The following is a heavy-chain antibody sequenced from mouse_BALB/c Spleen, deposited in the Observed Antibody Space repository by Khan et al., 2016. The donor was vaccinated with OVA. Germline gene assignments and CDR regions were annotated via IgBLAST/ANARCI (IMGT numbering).Heavy chain of an antibody. J-gene: IGHJ4*01. D-gene: IGHD4-1*01. CDR2: ILPGRGNI. V-gene: IGHV1-9*01. Sequence: QVQLKQSGAELMKPGASVKISCKTTGYTFSNYWIEWIKQRPGHGLEWIGEILPGRGNINYNEKFKGKATFTADTSSNIAYMHLNSLTSADSAVYYCASGAGTAYGMNYWGQGTSVTVSS. CDR3: ASGAGTAYGMNY. CDR1: GYTFSNYW.